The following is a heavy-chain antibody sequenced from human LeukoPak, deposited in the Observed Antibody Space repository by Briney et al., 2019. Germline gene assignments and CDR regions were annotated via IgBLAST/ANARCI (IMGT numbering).Heavy chain of an antibody. CDR1: GGSFRGYY. J-gene: IGHJ5*02. CDR3: ARNYKDVVPAANNWFDP. D-gene: IGHD2-2*01. V-gene: IGHV4-34*01. Sequence: PSETLSLTCAVYGGSFRGYYWSWIRQPPGKGLEWIGEINQSGSTNYNPSLKSRVTISVDTSENQFSLKLSSVTAADTALYYCARNYKDVVPAANNWFDPWGQGTLVTVSS. CDR2: INQSGST.